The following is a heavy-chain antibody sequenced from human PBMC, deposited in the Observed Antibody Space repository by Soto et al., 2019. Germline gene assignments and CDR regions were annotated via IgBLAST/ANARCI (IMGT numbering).Heavy chain of an antibody. CDR1: GGSISSSSYY. Sequence: PSETLSLTCTVSGGSISSSSYYLGWIRQPPGKGLEWIGSIYYSGSTYYNPSLKSRVTISVDTSKNQFSLKLSSVTAADTAVYYCARDIVLVPAAAPYGMDVWGQGTTVTVSS. V-gene: IGHV4-39*01. CDR2: IYYSGST. J-gene: IGHJ6*02. D-gene: IGHD2-2*01. CDR3: ARDIVLVPAAAPYGMDV.